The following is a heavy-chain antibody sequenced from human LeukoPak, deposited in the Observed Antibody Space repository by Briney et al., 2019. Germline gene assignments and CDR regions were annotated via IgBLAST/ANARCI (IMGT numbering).Heavy chain of an antibody. Sequence: ASVKVSCKASGYTFIGYYLHWVRQAPGQGLDWMGWINPNIGDTNYAQQFQGRVTMTRDTSINTAYMELSRLKSDDTALYYCARGSSGYYYRMDYWGQGTLVTVSS. CDR1: GYTFIGYY. CDR3: ARGSSGYYYRMDY. D-gene: IGHD3-22*01. J-gene: IGHJ4*02. V-gene: IGHV1-2*02. CDR2: INPNIGDT.